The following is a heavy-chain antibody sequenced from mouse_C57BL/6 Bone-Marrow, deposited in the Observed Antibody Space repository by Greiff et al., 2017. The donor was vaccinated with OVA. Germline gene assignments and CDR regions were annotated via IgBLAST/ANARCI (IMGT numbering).Heavy chain of an antibody. CDR1: GFTFSDYG. D-gene: IGHD2-5*01. CDR2: ISSGSSTI. CDR3: ARGGSNPLYAMDY. J-gene: IGHJ4*01. V-gene: IGHV5-17*01. Sequence: EVKLMESGGGLVKPGGSLKLSCAASGFTFSDYGMHWVRQAPEKGLEWVAYISSGSSTIYYADTVKGRFTISRDNAKNTLFLQMTRLTAEDTAMYYCARGGSNPLYAMDYWGQGTSVTVSS.